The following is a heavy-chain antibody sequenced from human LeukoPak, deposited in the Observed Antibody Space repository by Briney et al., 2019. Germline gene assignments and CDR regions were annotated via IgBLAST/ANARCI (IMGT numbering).Heavy chain of an antibody. CDR2: ISYDGSNK. V-gene: IGHV3-30-3*01. D-gene: IGHD6-19*01. CDR1: GFTFSSYA. CDR3: ARDGQPRYSSGWYVPGGGDYFDY. Sequence: HPGGSLRLSCAASGFTFSSYAMHWVRQAPGKGLEWVAVISYDGSNKYYADSVEGRFTISRDNSKNTLYLQMNSLRAEDTAVYYCARDGQPRYSSGWYVPGGGDYFDYWGQGTLVTVSS. J-gene: IGHJ4*02.